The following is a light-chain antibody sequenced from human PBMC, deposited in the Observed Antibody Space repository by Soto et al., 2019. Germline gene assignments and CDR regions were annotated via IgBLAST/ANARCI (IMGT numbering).Light chain of an antibody. CDR2: RNN. V-gene: IGLV1-47*01. J-gene: IGLJ2*01. Sequence: QLVLTQPPSASGTPGQRVTMSRSGSSSNIGSNFVYWYQHLPGTAPKLLMYRNNQRPSGVPDRFSGSKSGTSASLAISGLRSEDEADYYCAAWDDSLNVVFGGGTKLTVL. CDR1: SSNIGSNF. CDR3: AAWDDSLNVV.